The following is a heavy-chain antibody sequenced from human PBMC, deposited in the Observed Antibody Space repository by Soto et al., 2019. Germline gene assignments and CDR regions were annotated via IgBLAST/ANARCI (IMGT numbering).Heavy chain of an antibody. CDR3: ASHYDTSGYYLPY. D-gene: IGHD3-22*01. V-gene: IGHV4-59*01. J-gene: IGHJ4*02. Sequence: SETLSLTCTVSGASISSYYWSWIRQPPGKGLEWIAYIYYSGSTNYNPSLKSRLTMSIDASKKQVSLKLSSVTAADTAVYYCASHYDTSGYYLPYWGQGTLVTVSS. CDR2: IYYSGST. CDR1: GASISSYY.